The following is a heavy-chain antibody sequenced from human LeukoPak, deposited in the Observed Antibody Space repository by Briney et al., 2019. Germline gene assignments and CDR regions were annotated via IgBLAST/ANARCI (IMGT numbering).Heavy chain of an antibody. CDR3: AKKPSEWLPHFDY. CDR1: GFTFSIYA. Sequence: RPGGSLRLSCAASGFTFSIYAMSWVRQAPGKELEWVSAIRGSGESTYYADSVKGRFTISRDNSKNTLYLQMNTLRAEDTAVYYCAKKPSEWLPHFDYWGQGTLVTVSS. V-gene: IGHV3-23*01. CDR2: IRGSGEST. J-gene: IGHJ4*02. D-gene: IGHD3-3*01.